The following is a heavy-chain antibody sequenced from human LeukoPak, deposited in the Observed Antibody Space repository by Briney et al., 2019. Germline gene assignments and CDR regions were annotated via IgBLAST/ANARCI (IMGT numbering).Heavy chain of an antibody. CDR2: IRYDGSSK. D-gene: IGHD3-9*01. V-gene: IGHV3-30*02. J-gene: IGHJ4*02. Sequence: GGSLRLSCAASGFTFSSYGMHWVRQAPGKGLEWVAFIRYDGSSKYYADSVKGRFTISRDNSKNTLYLQMNSLGAEDTAVYYCANPRGYDILTGYRSPFYWGQGTLVTVSS. CDR3: ANPRGYDILTGYRSPFY. CDR1: GFTFSSYG.